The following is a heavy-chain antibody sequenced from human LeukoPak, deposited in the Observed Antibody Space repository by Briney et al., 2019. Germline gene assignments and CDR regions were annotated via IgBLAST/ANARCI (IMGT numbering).Heavy chain of an antibody. CDR1: EFTFSWYW. D-gene: IGHD3-22*01. CDR3: ARTEVVVITHDAFDI. CDR2: ISYDGSNK. V-gene: IGHV3-30*03. Sequence: PGGSLRLSCAASEFTFSWYWMSWVRQAPGKGLEWVAVISYDGSNKYYADSVKGRFTISRDNSKNTLYLQMNSLRAEDTAVYYCARTEVVVITHDAFDIWGQGTMVTVSS. J-gene: IGHJ3*02.